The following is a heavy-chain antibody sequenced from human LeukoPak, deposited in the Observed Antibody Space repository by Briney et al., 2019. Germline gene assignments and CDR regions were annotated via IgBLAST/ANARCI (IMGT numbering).Heavy chain of an antibody. J-gene: IGHJ4*02. D-gene: IGHD6-19*01. CDR1: GCTFTSYG. V-gene: IGHV1-18*01. Sequence: ASVKVSCKASGCTFTSYGISWVRQAPGQGLEWMGWISAYNGNTNYAQKLQGRVTMTTDTSTSTAYMELRSLRSDDTAVYYCARDLPAVAGTTEPFDYWGQGTLVTVSS. CDR2: ISAYNGNT. CDR3: ARDLPAVAGTTEPFDY.